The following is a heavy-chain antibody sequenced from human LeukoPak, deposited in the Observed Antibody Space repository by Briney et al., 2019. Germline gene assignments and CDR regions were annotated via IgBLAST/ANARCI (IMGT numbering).Heavy chain of an antibody. CDR3: AKGGYYYDNSAYLFDY. D-gene: IGHD3-22*01. V-gene: IGHV3-23*01. Sequence: PGGPLRLSCAASGFTFSNYAMSWVRQAPGKGLEWVSGISESGGSTYYADSVKGRFTISRDNSKNTLSLLMNSLRAEDTAVYYCAKGGYYYDNSAYLFDYWGQGTLVTVFS. CDR1: GFTFSNYA. J-gene: IGHJ4*02. CDR2: ISESGGST.